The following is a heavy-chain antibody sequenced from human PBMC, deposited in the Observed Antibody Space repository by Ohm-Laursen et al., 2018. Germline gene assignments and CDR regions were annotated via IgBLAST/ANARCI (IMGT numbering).Heavy chain of an antibody. J-gene: IGHJ6*02. CDR1: GFTFSNYW. CDR3: ARVSTNYYYGLDV. Sequence: SLRLSCAASGFTFSNYWMTWVRQAPEKGLEWVANIKVDGSETYYVDSVKGRFTISRDNAKNSLHLQVNTLRAEDTAVYYCARVSTNYYYGLDVWGQGTTVTVSS. V-gene: IGHV3-7*01. CDR2: IKVDGSET. D-gene: IGHD5/OR15-5a*01.